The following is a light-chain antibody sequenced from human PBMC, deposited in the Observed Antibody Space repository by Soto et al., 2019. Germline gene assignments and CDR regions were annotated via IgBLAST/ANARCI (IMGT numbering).Light chain of an antibody. V-gene: IGLV7-46*01. CDR2: DTS. Sequence: QTVVTQEPSLTVSPGGTVTLTCGSSTGAVTSGHYPYWFQQKPGQAPRTLIYDTSNKHSWTPARFSGSLLGGKAALTLSGAQPEDEAEYYCLLSYSGARQRYVFGTGTSSPS. CDR1: TGAVTSGHY. CDR3: LLSYSGARQRYV. J-gene: IGLJ1*01.